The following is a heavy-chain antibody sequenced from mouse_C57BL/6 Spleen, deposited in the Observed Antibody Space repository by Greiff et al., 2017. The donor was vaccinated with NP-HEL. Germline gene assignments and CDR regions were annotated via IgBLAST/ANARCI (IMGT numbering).Heavy chain of an antibody. J-gene: IGHJ3*01. V-gene: IGHV5-17*01. CDR3: AREVPFAY. Sequence: EVQLVESGGGLVKPGGSLKLSCAASGFTFSDYGMHWVRQAPEKGLEWVAYISSGSSTIYYADTVKGRFTISRDNAKNTLFLQMTSLRSEDTAMYYCAREVPFAYWGQGTLVTVSA. CDR1: GFTFSDYG. CDR2: ISSGSSTI.